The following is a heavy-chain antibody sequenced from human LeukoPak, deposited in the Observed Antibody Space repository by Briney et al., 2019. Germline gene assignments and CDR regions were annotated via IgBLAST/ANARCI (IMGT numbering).Heavy chain of an antibody. J-gene: IGHJ4*02. CDR2: MNTDGSTT. V-gene: IGHV3-74*01. Sequence: GGSLRLSCAASEFAFSSYWMHWVRQAPGKGLVWVSRMNTDGSTTTYADSVKGRFTISRDNAKNTLYLQMNSLRAEDTAVYYCARDPVEWELLLDYWGQGTLVTVSS. CDR1: EFAFSSYW. D-gene: IGHD1-26*01. CDR3: ARDPVEWELLLDY.